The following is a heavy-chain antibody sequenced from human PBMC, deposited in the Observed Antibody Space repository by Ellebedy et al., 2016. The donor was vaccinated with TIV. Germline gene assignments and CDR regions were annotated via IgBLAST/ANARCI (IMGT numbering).Heavy chain of an antibody. CDR2: INPDSGVT. CDR1: GYTFTAYY. D-gene: IGHD4/OR15-4a*01. Sequence: ASVKVSCKASGYTFTAYYMHWVRQAPGQGLEWMGWINPDSGVTKFAQKFQGRVTMTRDTSVNTAYLELSRLQSDDTDVYYCARVLRATSGMDVWGQGTTVTVS. CDR3: ARVLRATSGMDV. J-gene: IGHJ6*02. V-gene: IGHV1-2*02.